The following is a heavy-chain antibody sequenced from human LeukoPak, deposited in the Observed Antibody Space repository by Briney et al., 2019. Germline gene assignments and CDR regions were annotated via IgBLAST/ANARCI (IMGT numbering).Heavy chain of an antibody. CDR2: IYSGGST. D-gene: IGHD2-15*01. J-gene: IGHJ4*02. Sequence: GGSLRLSCAASGFXVSSNFLSWVRQPPGKGLEWVSDIYSGGSTYYADSVKGRFTISRDHSKNPLYLQMNSLRAEDTAVLYCAGGGGSSFPHYWGQGTPLTVSS. CDR3: AGGGGSSFPHY. V-gene: IGHV3-53*01. CDR1: GFXVSSNF.